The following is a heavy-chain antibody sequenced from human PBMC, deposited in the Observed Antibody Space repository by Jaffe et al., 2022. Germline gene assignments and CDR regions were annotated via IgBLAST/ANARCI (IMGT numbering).Heavy chain of an antibody. V-gene: IGHV7-4-1*02. J-gene: IGHJ4*02. D-gene: IGHD3-10*01. Sequence: QVQLVQSGSELKKPGASVKVSCKASGYTFTSYAMNWVRQAPGQGLEWMGWINTNTGNPTYAQGFTGRFVFSLDTSVSTAYLQISSLKAEDTAVYYCARDLRFSITMVQGVPGYWGQGTLVTVSS. CDR3: ARDLRFSITMVQGVPGY. CDR1: GYTFTSYA. CDR2: INTNTGNP.